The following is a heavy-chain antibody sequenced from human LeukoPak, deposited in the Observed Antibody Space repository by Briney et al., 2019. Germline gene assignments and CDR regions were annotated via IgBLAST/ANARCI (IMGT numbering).Heavy chain of an antibody. D-gene: IGHD3-22*01. CDR2: IYPGDSDT. CDR1: GYSFTSYW. Sequence: GESLKISCKGSGYSFTSYWIGWVRQMPGKGLEWMGIIYPGDSDTRYSPSFQGQVTISADKSIGTAYLQWSSLKASDTAMYYCARLLRNYYDSSGYHDAFDIWGQGTMVTVSS. V-gene: IGHV5-51*01. J-gene: IGHJ3*02. CDR3: ARLLRNYYDSSGYHDAFDI.